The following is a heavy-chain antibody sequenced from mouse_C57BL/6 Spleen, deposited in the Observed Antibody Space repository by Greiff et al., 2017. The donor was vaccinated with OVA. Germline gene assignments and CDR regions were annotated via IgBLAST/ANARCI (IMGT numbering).Heavy chain of an antibody. V-gene: IGHV5-9*01. J-gene: IGHJ2*01. CDR1: GFTFSSYT. Sequence: EVKVVESGGGLVKPGGSLKLSCAASGFTFSSYTMSWVRQTPEKRLEWVATISGGGGNTYYPDSVKGRFTISRDNAKNTLYLQMSSLRSEDTALYYCARNYYGSSYESYFDYWGQGTTLTVSS. CDR2: ISGGGGNT. D-gene: IGHD1-1*01. CDR3: ARNYYGSSYESYFDY.